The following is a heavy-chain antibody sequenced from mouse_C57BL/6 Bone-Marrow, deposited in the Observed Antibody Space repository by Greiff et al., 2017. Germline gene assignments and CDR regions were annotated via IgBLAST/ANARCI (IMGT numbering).Heavy chain of an antibody. CDR1: GYTFTDYY. Sequence: QVQLQQSGAELVRPGASVKLSCKASGYTFTDYYINWVKQRPGQGLEWIARIYPGSGNTYYNEKFKGKATLTAEKSSSTAYMQLSSLTSEDSAVYFCARVPYYSNPYYAMDYWGQGTSVTVSS. V-gene: IGHV1-76*01. D-gene: IGHD2-5*01. CDR3: ARVPYYSNPYYAMDY. J-gene: IGHJ4*01. CDR2: IYPGSGNT.